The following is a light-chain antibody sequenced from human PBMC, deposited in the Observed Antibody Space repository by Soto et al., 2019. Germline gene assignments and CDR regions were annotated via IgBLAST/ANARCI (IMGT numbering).Light chain of an antibody. CDR3: QQYNTWSSIT. V-gene: IGKV3-15*01. J-gene: IGKJ5*01. CDR1: ESLSSN. CDR2: GAS. Sequence: EIVMTQSPATLSVSPGERVTLSCRASESLSSNLAWYQQKPGQAPSLLMYGASTRATGIPARFSGSGSGTDSTLTISSLQSEDFAFYYCQQYNTWSSITFGQGTRLEMK.